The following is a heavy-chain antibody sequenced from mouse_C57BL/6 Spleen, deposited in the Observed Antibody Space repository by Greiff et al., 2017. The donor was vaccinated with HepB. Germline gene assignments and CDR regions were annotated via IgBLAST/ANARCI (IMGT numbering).Heavy chain of an antibody. CDR2: IRNKANGYTT. D-gene: IGHD4-1*02. Sequence: EVQRVESGGGLVQPGGSLSLSCAASGFTFTDYYMSWVRQPPGKALEWLGFIRNKANGYTTEYSASVKGRFTISRDNSQSILYLQMNALRAEDSATYYCARYPLQLYYFDYWGQGTTLTVSS. CDR1: GFTFTDYY. V-gene: IGHV7-3*01. J-gene: IGHJ2*01. CDR3: ARYPLQLYYFDY.